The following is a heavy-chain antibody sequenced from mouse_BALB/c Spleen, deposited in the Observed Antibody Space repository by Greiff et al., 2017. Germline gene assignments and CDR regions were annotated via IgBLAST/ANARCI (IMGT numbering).Heavy chain of an antibody. Sequence: VQLQQSGAELVRPGVSVKISCKGSGYTFTDYAMHWVKQSHAKSLEWIGVISTYYGDASYNQKFKGKATMTVDKSSSTAYMELARLTSEDSAIYYCAREGNGNFAYWGQGTLVTASA. CDR3: AREGNGNFAY. V-gene: IGHV1S137*01. CDR1: GYTFTDYA. CDR2: ISTYYGDA. J-gene: IGHJ3*01. D-gene: IGHD2-1*01.